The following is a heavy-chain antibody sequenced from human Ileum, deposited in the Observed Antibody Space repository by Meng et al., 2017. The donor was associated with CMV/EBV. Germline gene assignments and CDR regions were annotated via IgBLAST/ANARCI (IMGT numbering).Heavy chain of an antibody. J-gene: IGHJ6*02. Sequence: GESLKISCAASGFTFVHYGMSWVRQAPGKGLEYVSAITWNGGSTDYADSVKGRFTISRDNAKNSLYLQMNSLRAEDTALYYCARDIVDNEDGVWGQGTTVTVSS. CDR1: GFTFVHYG. D-gene: IGHD5-12*01. V-gene: IGHV3-20*04. CDR3: ARDIVDNEDGV. CDR2: ITWNGGST.